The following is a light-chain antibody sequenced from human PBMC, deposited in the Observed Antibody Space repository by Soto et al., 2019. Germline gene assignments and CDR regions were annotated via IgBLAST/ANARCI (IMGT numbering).Light chain of an antibody. J-gene: IGKJ4*01. V-gene: IGKV3-11*01. CDR3: QERNRWPRGT. Sequence: EIVLTQSPATLSVSPGERATLSCRASQSVSVNFAWYQQKPGQAPRPLIYSASDRAPGIPARFSGRGSGTYSTLTISSLEPEDFAVYYCQERNRWPRGTFGGGTKVDIK. CDR2: SAS. CDR1: QSVSVN.